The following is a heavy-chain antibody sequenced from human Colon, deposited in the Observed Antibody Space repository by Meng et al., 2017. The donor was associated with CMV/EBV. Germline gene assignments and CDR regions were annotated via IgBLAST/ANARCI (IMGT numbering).Heavy chain of an antibody. J-gene: IGHJ4*02. CDR2: INHSGST. D-gene: IGHD6-13*01. Sequence: QGPLQQWGAGLLKPSETLSLTCAVYGGSFSGYYWSWIRQPPGKGLEWIGEINHSGSTNYNPSLKSRVTISVDTSKNQFSLKLSSVTAADTAVYYCASILFAAAAGGWGGYWGQGTLVTVSS. CDR1: GGSFSGYY. V-gene: IGHV4-34*01. CDR3: ASILFAAAAGGWGGY.